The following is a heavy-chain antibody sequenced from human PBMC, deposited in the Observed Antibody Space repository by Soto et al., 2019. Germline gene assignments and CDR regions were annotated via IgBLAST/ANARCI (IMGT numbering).Heavy chain of an antibody. V-gene: IGHV1-3*01. CDR3: ARVNNYGDYAVY. J-gene: IGHJ4*02. CDR2: INASNGNT. CDR1: GYTFTSYY. D-gene: IGHD4-17*01. Sequence: GASVKVSCKASGYTFTSYYMHWVRQAPGQRLEWMGRINASNGNTKYSQKFQGRVTITRDTSASTAYMELSSLRSEDTAVYYCARVNNYGDYAVYWGQGTLVTVSS.